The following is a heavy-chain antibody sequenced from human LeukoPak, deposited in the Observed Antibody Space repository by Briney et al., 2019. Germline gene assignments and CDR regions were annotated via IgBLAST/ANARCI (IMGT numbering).Heavy chain of an antibody. CDR3: AKDLGTTGTPDY. J-gene: IGHJ4*02. V-gene: IGHV3-30*02. CDR1: GFTSSSYG. D-gene: IGHD1-1*01. Sequence: GGSLRPSCAASGFTSSSYGTHWVRQPPSKGMEWVAFRRYDGSNTYYADSVKGRFTISRDNSKNTLYLQMNSLGAEDTAVYYCAKDLGTTGTPDYWGQGTLVTVSS. CDR2: RRYDGSNT.